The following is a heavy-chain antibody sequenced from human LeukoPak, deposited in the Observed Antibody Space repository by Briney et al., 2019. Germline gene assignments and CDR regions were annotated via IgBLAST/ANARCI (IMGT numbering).Heavy chain of an antibody. J-gene: IGHJ3*02. V-gene: IGHV1-18*01. CDR2: ISAYNGNT. CDR1: GGTFSSYA. CDR3: ARAFIYGAFDI. D-gene: IGHD2/OR15-2a*01. Sequence: GASVKVSCKASGGTFSSYAISWVRQAPGQGLEWMGWISAYNGNTNYAQKLQGRVTMTTDTSTSTAYMELRSLRSDDTAVYYCARAFIYGAFDIWGQGTMVTVSS.